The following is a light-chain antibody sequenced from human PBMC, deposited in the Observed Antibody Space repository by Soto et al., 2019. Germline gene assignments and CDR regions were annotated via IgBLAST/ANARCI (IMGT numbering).Light chain of an antibody. Sequence: QSVLTQPRSVSGSPGQSVTISCSGISSDVGGYSYVSWYQQHPGKAPKLMIYDVSKRPSGVPDRFSGSKSGNMSSLTISGVQAEDEGDYYCCSCGATFVVFGGGTKLTVL. J-gene: IGLJ2*01. CDR1: SSDVGGYSY. CDR2: DVS. CDR3: CSCGATFVV. V-gene: IGLV2-11*01.